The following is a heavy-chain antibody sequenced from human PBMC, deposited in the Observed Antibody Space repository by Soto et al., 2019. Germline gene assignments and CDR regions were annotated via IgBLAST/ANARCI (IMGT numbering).Heavy chain of an antibody. CDR3: ARCPGLAAAGIYYFDY. CDR1: GYTFTSYG. J-gene: IGHJ4*02. Sequence: QVQLVQSGAEVKKPGASVKVSCKASGYTFTSYGISWVRQAPGQGLEWMGWISAYNGNTNYAQKLQGRVTMTTDTPTSTAYVELRRLRPDATAVYYCARCPGLAAAGIYYFDYWGQGTLVTVSS. V-gene: IGHV1-18*01. CDR2: ISAYNGNT. D-gene: IGHD6-13*01.